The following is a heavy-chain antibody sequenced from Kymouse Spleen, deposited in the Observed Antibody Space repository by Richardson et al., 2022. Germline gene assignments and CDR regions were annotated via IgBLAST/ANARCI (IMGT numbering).Heavy chain of an antibody. D-gene: IGHD2-8*01. Sequence: QLQLQESGPGLVKPSETLSLTCTVSGGSISSSSYYWGWIRQPPGKGLEWIGSIYYSGSTYYNPSLKSRVTISVDTSKNQFSLKLSSVTAADTAVYYCARGEDIVLMVYAILFDYWGQGTLVTVSS. CDR1: GGSISSSSYY. CDR2: IYYSGST. V-gene: IGHV4-39*01. J-gene: IGHJ4*02. CDR3: ARGEDIVLMVYAILFDY.